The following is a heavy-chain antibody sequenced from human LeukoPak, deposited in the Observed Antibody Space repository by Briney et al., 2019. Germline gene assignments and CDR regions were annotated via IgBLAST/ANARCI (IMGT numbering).Heavy chain of an antibody. D-gene: IGHD3/OR15-3a*01. J-gene: IGHJ3*01. CDR1: GDSIRGYY. CDR2: IYYSGDT. CDR3: ARQQQTFDFFAGLVELGAFNV. V-gene: IGHV4-59*01. Sequence: SETLSLTCSVSGDSIRGYYWSWIRQAPGAGLEWIGYIYYSGDTRYSPSLKSRVTMSLVTSKNQFSLKLASVTAADTAVYFCARQQQTFDFFAGLVELGAFNVWGQGKMVTVSS.